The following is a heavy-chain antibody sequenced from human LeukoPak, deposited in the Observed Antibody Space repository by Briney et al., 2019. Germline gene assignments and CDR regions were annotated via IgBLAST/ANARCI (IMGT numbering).Heavy chain of an antibody. CDR3: ARLLTAAAGPFDY. CDR1: GGSFSGYY. Sequence: PSETLSLTCAVYGGSFSGYYWSWIRQPPGKGLEWIGEINHSGSTNYNPSLKSRVTISVDTSKNQFSLKLSSVTAADTAVYYCARLLTAAAGPFDYWGQGTLVTVSS. D-gene: IGHD6-13*01. CDR2: INHSGST. V-gene: IGHV4-34*01. J-gene: IGHJ4*02.